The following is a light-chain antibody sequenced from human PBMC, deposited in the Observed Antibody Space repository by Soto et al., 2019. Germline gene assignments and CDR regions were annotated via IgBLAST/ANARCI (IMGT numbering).Light chain of an antibody. CDR3: SSYTNTNTRV. CDR2: DVN. CDR1: SSDVGAYDF. Sequence: QSALTQPASVSGSPGQSITISCTGTSSDVGAYDFVSWYQHHPGKAPRLMIYDVNNRPSGVSNRFSGSKSGNTASLTISGLHAEDEADYYCSSYTNTNTRVFGGGTKVTVL. V-gene: IGLV2-14*03. J-gene: IGLJ3*02.